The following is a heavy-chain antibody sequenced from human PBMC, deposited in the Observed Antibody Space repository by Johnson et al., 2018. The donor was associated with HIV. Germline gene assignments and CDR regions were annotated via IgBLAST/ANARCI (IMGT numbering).Heavy chain of an antibody. CDR2: IWYDGSNK. V-gene: IGHV3-33*06. J-gene: IGHJ3*02. CDR1: GFTFSSYG. Sequence: QVQLVESGGGVVQPGGSLRLSCAASGFTFSSYGMHWVRQAPGKGLEWVAVIWYDGSNKYYADSVKGRFTIYRDNSKNTLYLQMNSLRAEDTAVYYCAKESDAFDIWGKGTMVTVSS. CDR3: AKESDAFDI.